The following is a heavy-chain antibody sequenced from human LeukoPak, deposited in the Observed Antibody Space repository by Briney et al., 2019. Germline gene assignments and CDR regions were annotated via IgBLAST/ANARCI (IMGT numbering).Heavy chain of an antibody. V-gene: IGHV1-58*02. CDR3: AVPRIAAAGTPRKATYYYYGMDV. J-gene: IGHJ6*02. Sequence: ASLKVSCKASGFTFTSSAMQWVRQARGQRLEWIGWIVVGSGNTNYAQKFQERVTITRDMSTSTAYMELSSLRSEDTAVYYCAVPRIAAAGTPRKATYYYYGMDVWGQGTTVTVSS. D-gene: IGHD6-13*01. CDR2: IVVGSGNT. CDR1: GFTFTSSA.